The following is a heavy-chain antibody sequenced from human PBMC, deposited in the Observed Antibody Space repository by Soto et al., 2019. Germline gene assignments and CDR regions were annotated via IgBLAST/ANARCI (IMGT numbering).Heavy chain of an antibody. CDR1: GGSISSGDYY. CDR2: IYYSGST. D-gene: IGHD1-26*01. V-gene: IGHV4-30-4*01. CDR3: ARREIKGPIDY. Sequence: SETLSLTCTVSGGSISSGDYYWSWIRQPPGKGLEWIGYIYYSGSTYYNPSLKSRVTISVDTSKNQFSLKLTSVTAVDTAVYYGARREIKGPIDYWGQGTLVTVSS. J-gene: IGHJ4*02.